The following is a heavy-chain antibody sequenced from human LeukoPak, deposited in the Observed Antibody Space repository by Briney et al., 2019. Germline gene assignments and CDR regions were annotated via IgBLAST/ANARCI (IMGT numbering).Heavy chain of an antibody. CDR3: ARGGYCSSTSCYPIAENYYYYYMDV. Sequence: SVKVSCKASGGTFSSYAISWVRQAPGQGLEWMGGIIPIFGTANYAQKFQGRVTITADESTSTAYTELSSLRSEDTAVYYCARGGYCSSTSCYPIAENYYYYYMDVWGKGTTVTVSS. CDR1: GGTFSSYA. V-gene: IGHV1-69*13. D-gene: IGHD2-2*01. J-gene: IGHJ6*03. CDR2: IIPIFGTA.